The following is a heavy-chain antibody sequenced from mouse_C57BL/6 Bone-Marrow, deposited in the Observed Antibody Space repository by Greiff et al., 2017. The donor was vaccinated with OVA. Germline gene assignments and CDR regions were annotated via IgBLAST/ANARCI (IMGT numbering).Heavy chain of an antibody. Sequence: VQLQQPGAELVKPGASVKLSCKASGYTFTSYWMHWVKQRPGQGLEWIGMIHPNSGSTNYNEKFKSKATLTVDKSSSTAYMQLSSLTSEDSAVYYCARRRLYYDFYFDYWGQGTTLTVSS. CDR1: GYTFTSYW. CDR2: IHPNSGST. D-gene: IGHD2-4*01. J-gene: IGHJ2*01. V-gene: IGHV1-64*01. CDR3: ARRRLYYDFYFDY.